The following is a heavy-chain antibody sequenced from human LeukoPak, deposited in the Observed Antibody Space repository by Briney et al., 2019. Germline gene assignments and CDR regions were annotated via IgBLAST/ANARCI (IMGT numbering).Heavy chain of an antibody. D-gene: IGHD1-26*01. Sequence: GASLRLACAVSGFTVSSGWRYWVRLVPGKGMVWVSRINRDGSSTSDADSVEGRFTISRDNAKNTLNLQMNSLRAEDTAVYYCATGVGHSFGIRGQGTMGTVSS. V-gene: IGHV3-74*01. CDR3: ATGVGHSFGI. J-gene: IGHJ3*02. CDR2: INRDGSST. CDR1: GFTVSSGW.